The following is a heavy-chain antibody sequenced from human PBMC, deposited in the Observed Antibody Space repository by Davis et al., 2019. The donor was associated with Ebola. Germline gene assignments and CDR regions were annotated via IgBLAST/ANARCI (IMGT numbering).Heavy chain of an antibody. CDR3: ARDATTNLYCSSTSCYSPPAYYYGMDV. CDR2: ISSSSSYI. CDR1: GFTFSSYS. Sequence: GESLKISCAASGFTFSSYSMNWVRQAPGKGLEWVSSISSSSSYIYYADSVKGRFTISRDNAKNSLYLQMNSLRAEDTAVYYCARDATTNLYCSSTSCYSPPAYYYGMDVWGQGTTVTVSS. D-gene: IGHD2-2*01. V-gene: IGHV3-21*01. J-gene: IGHJ6*02.